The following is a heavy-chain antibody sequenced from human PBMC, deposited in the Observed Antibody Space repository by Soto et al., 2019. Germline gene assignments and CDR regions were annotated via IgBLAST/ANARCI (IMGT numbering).Heavy chain of an antibody. J-gene: IGHJ6*03. CDR3: ARHKTYYYGSGSYSPYYYYYYMDV. CDR2: IYYSGST. D-gene: IGHD3-10*01. V-gene: IGHV4-31*03. CDR1: GGSISSGGYY. Sequence: QVQLQESGPGLVKPSQTLSLTCTVSGGSISSGGYYWSWIRQHPGKGLEWIGYIYYSGSTYYNPSRKSRVTISVDTSKNQFSLKLSSVTAADTAVYYCARHKTYYYGSGSYSPYYYYYYMDVWGKGTTVTVSS.